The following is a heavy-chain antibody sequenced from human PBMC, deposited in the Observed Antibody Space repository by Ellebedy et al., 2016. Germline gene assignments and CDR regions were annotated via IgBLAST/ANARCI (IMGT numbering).Heavy chain of an antibody. CDR3: ARDQYSSGWYPGSIDY. J-gene: IGHJ4*02. CDR2: ISGSGGST. CDR1: GFTFSSYA. V-gene: IGHV3-23*01. D-gene: IGHD6-19*01. Sequence: GGSLRLSXAASGFTFSSYAMSWVRQAPGKGLEWVSAISGSGGSTYYADSVKGRFTISRDNSKNTLYLQMNSLRAEDTAVYYCARDQYSSGWYPGSIDYWGQGTLVTVSS.